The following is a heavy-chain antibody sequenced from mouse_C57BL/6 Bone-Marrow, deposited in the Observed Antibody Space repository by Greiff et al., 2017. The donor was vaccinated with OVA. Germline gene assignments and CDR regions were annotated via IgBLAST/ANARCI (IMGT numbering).Heavy chain of an antibody. Sequence: VQLQQSGAELVRPGASVKLSCTASGFNIKDDYMHWVKQRPEHGLEWIGWIDPENGDTEYASKFQGKATITADTSSNTAYLQLSSLTSEDTAVYYCTTDYYYGSSYGFAYWGQGTLVTVSA. V-gene: IGHV14-4*01. CDR1: GFNIKDDY. J-gene: IGHJ3*01. D-gene: IGHD1-1*01. CDR2: IDPENGDT. CDR3: TTDYYYGSSYGFAY.